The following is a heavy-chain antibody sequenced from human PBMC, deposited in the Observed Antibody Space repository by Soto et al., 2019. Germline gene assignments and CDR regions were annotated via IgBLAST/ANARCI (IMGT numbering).Heavy chain of an antibody. Sequence: QVQLVQSGAEVKKPGSSVKDSCKASGGTFSSYAISWVRQAPGQGLEWMGGIIPIFGTANYAQKFQGRVTITAYESTSTAYMELSSLRSEDTAVYYCARDASYSRYHRYFDYWGQGTLVTVSS. CDR2: IIPIFGTA. CDR1: GGTFSSYA. D-gene: IGHD3-10*01. J-gene: IGHJ4*02. V-gene: IGHV1-69*12. CDR3: ARDASYSRYHRYFDY.